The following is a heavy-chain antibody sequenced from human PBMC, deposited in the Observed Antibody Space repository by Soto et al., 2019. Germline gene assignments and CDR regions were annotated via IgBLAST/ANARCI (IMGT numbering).Heavy chain of an antibody. Sequence: GESLKISCKGSGYSFTSYWIGWVRQMPGKGLEWMGIIYPGDSDTRYSPSFQGQVTISADKSISTAYLQWSSLKASDTAMFYCARLPLFLFGNTYYDILTGYYFWYFGYWGQGTLVTVSS. CDR2: IYPGDSDT. J-gene: IGHJ4*02. D-gene: IGHD3-9*01. V-gene: IGHV5-51*01. CDR1: GYSFTSYW. CDR3: ARLPLFLFGNTYYDILTGYYFWYFGY.